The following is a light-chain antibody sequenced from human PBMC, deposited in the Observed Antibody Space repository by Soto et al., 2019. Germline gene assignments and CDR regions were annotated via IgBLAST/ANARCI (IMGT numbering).Light chain of an antibody. V-gene: IGLV1-40*01. CDR1: SSDIGAGYR. CDR2: DNT. J-gene: IGLJ2*01. CDR3: QSYDSSLSLAV. Sequence: QAVVTQPPSVSGAPGERVTISCTGSSSDIGAGYRVRWYQQVPGTAPKLLIYDNTNRPSGVSVRFSGSKSGTSASLAITGLQAEDEADYYCQSYDSSLSLAVFGGGTKLTVL.